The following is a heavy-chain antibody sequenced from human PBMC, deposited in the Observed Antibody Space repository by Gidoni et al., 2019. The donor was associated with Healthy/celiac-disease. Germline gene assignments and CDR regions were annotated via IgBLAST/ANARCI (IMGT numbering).Heavy chain of an antibody. CDR1: GYSFTSYW. Sequence: EVQLVQSGAEVKKPGESLKISCKGSGYSFTSYWIGWVRQMPGKGLEWMGIIYPGDSDTRYSPSFQGQVTISADKSISTAYLQWSSLKASDTAMYYCARREGENDYGDSYWYFDLWGRGTLVTVSS. CDR3: ARREGENDYGDSYWYFDL. J-gene: IGHJ2*01. D-gene: IGHD4-17*01. V-gene: IGHV5-51*01. CDR2: IYPGDSDT.